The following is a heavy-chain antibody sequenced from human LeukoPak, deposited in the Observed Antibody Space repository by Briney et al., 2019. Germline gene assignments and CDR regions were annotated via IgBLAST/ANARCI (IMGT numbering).Heavy chain of an antibody. CDR1: GFTFSSYS. Sequence: PGGSLRLSYGASGFTFSSYSMNWVRQAPGKGLEWVSSISSTSSYIYYADSVKGRFTISRDNAKNSLYLQMNSLRAEDTAVYYCARADNYGDYEFDCWGQGTLVTVSS. V-gene: IGHV3-21*01. J-gene: IGHJ4*02. CDR2: ISSTSSYI. D-gene: IGHD4-17*01. CDR3: ARADNYGDYEFDC.